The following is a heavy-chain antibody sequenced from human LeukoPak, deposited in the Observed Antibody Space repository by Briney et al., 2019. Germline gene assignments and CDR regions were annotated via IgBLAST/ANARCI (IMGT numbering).Heavy chain of an antibody. Sequence: SETLSLTCAVYGGSFSGYYWSWIRQPPGKGLEWIGEINHSGSTNYNPSLKSRVTISVDTSKNQFSLKLSSVTAADTAVYYCARGRSRITIFGVVRCHLDYWGQGTLVTVSS. CDR3: ARGRSRITIFGVVRCHLDY. D-gene: IGHD3-3*01. CDR2: INHSGST. CDR1: GGSFSGYY. J-gene: IGHJ4*02. V-gene: IGHV4-34*01.